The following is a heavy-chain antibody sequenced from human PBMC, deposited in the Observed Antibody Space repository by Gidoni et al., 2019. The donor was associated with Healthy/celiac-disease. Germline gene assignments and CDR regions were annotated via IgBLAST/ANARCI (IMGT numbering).Heavy chain of an antibody. J-gene: IGHJ3*02. CDR1: GFTFSSYA. V-gene: IGHV3-23*01. Sequence: EVQLLESGVGYVQPGGSLRLSCAASGFTFSSYAMSWVRQAPGKGLEWVSAISGRGGSTNDADGVKGRFTSSRDNAKNTLYLQMNSLRAEDTAVYYCAKERGGDSSSWDAFDIWGQGTMVTGSS. D-gene: IGHD6-13*01. CDR2: ISGRGGST. CDR3: AKERGGDSSSWDAFDI.